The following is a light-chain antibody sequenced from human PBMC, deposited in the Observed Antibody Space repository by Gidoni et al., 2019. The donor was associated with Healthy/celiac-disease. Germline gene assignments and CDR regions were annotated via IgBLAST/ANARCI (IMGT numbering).Light chain of an antibody. CDR3: QQSYSTLFT. CDR1: QSISSY. CDR2: AAS. J-gene: IGKJ3*01. V-gene: IGKV1-39*01. Sequence: DIQMTKSQSSLSASVGDRVTITGRASQSISSYLNWYQQKPGKAPKLLIYAASSLQSGVPSRFSGSGSGTDFTLTISSLQPEDFATYYCQQSYSTLFTFGPGTKVDIK.